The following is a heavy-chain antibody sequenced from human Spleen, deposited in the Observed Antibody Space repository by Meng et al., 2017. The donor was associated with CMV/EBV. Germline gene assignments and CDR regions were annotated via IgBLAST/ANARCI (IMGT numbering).Heavy chain of an antibody. CDR1: GFTFGDFA. J-gene: IGHJ4*02. CDR3: ATIEDYVIY. D-gene: IGHD4-17*01. Sequence: GGSLRLSCTTSGFTFGDFAMTWVRQAPGKGLEWVGFIRRKGYGGTTEYAASVKGRFTISRDDSKSIAYLQMNSLKTEDTAVYYCATIEDYVIYWGQGTLVTVSS. CDR2: IRRKGYGGTT. V-gene: IGHV3-49*04.